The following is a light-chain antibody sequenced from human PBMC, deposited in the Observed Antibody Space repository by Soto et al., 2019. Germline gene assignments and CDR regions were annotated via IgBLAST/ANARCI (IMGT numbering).Light chain of an antibody. CDR3: QQFGSSWIT. Sequence: EIVLTQSPGTLSLSPGERATLSCRASQSVISRYLAWYQQKHGQAPRLLIYGASIRATGIPDRFSGSESGTEFTLTISRLEPEDFAVYYCQQFGSSWITFGQGTRLEIK. V-gene: IGKV3-20*01. J-gene: IGKJ5*01. CDR1: QSVISRY. CDR2: GAS.